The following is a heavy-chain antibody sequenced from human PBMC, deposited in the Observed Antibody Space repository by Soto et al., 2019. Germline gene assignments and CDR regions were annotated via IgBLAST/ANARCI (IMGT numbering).Heavy chain of an antibody. CDR1: GITFSNAW. J-gene: IGHJ6*02. D-gene: IGHD2-15*01. Sequence: GGSLRLSCAGSGITFSNAWMTWVRQAPWKGLEWVGRIKSITDGGTTDYAAPVKGRFTISRDDSKDTLYLQMNNLRTEDTAVYDCTTDSADILVVTASLGMDVCGQGNTVTFCS. V-gene: IGHV3-15*01. CDR3: TTDSADILVVTASLGMDV. CDR2: IKSITDGGTT.